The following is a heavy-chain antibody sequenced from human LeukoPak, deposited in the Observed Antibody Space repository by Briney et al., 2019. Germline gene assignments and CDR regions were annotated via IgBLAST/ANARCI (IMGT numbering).Heavy chain of an antibody. J-gene: IGHJ6*03. CDR1: GFTFSSYW. CDR3: ARDAFSYYYYYMDV. Sequence: GGSLRLSCAASGFTFSSYWMSWVRQAPGKGLEWVANIKQDGSEKYYVDSVEGRFTISRDNAKNSLYLQMNSLRAEDTAVYYCARDAFSYYYYYMDVWGKGTTVTISS. V-gene: IGHV3-7*01. CDR2: IKQDGSEK.